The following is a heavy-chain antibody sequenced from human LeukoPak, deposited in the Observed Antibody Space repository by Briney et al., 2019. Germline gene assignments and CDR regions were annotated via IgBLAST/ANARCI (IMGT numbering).Heavy chain of an antibody. J-gene: IGHJ6*02. V-gene: IGHV1-46*01. CDR2: INPSGGST. CDR3: ARVPPNYYYYYGMDV. Sequence: ASVKVSCKASGYTFTSYYMHWVRQAPGQGLEWMGIINPSGGSTSYAQKFQGRVTMTRDTSTSTAYMELSSLRSEDTAVYYCARVPPNYYYYYGMDVWGQGTTVTVSS. CDR1: GYTFTSYY.